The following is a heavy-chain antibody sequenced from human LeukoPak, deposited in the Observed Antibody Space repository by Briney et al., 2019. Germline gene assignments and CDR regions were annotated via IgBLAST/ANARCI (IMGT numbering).Heavy chain of an antibody. CDR2: ISTSSSYI. CDR1: GFTFSTYS. Sequence: GSLRLSCAASGFTFSTYSMSWVRQAPGKGLEWVSFISTSSSYIYYADSVKGRFTISRDNSKNSLYLQMNSLRAEDTAVYYCARDQDWNDRGGLDYWGQGTLVIVSS. D-gene: IGHD1-1*01. V-gene: IGHV3-21*01. J-gene: IGHJ4*02. CDR3: ARDQDWNDRGGLDY.